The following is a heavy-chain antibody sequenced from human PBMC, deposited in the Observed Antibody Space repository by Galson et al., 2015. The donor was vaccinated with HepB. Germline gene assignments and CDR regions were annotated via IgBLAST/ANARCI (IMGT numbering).Heavy chain of an antibody. CDR1: GYMFSSHA. V-gene: IGHV7-4-1*02. J-gene: IGHJ6*02. CDR2: IDTNTGKS. CDR3: ARDGGDCSGGSDCYFLYYYGLDV. Sequence: SVKVSCKATGYMFSSHAMIWVRQAPGQGLEWMGWIDTNTGKSTYARGFTGRFVFSLDTSVSTTYLQISRLRAEDTATYYCARDGGDCSGGSDCYFLYYYGLDVWGRGTTVTVSS. D-gene: IGHD2-15*01.